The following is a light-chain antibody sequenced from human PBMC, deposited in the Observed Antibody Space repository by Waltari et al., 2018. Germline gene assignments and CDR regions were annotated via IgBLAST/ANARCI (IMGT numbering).Light chain of an antibody. CDR3: QNHERLPAT. Sequence: EVVLTQSPGTLSLSPGETATLSCRASQSIGRYLVWYQQKSGQAPRLLIYGASTRATGIPYRFSGSGSGTDFSLTISRLEAEDFAVYYCQNHERLPATFGQGTKVEIK. CDR1: QSIGRY. J-gene: IGKJ1*01. CDR2: GAS. V-gene: IGKV3-20*01.